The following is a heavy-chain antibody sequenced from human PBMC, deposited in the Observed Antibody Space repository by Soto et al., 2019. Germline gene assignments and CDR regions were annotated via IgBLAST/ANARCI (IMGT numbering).Heavy chain of an antibody. Sequence: QVQLVQSGAEVKKPGASVKVSCKASGYTFTSYGISWVRQAPGQGLEWMGWISAYNGNTNYAQKLQGRVTMTTDTSTSTAYMELRSLRSDDTAVYYCARGRYPDYSNYALRGHYYGMDVWGQGTTVTVSS. CDR1: GYTFTSYG. D-gene: IGHD4-4*01. CDR3: ARGRYPDYSNYALRGHYYGMDV. CDR2: ISAYNGNT. J-gene: IGHJ6*02. V-gene: IGHV1-18*01.